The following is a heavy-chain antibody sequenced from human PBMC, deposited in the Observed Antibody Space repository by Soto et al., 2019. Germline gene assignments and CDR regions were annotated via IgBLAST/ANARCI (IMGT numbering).Heavy chain of an antibody. V-gene: IGHV3-9*01. CDR1: GCTLDDYA. CDR2: ISWNSGSI. J-gene: IGHJ2*01. CDR3: AKLVPAAPDYWYFDL. Sequence: EVQLGESGGGLVQPGRSLRLSCAASGCTLDDYAMHWVRQAPGKGLEWVSGISWNSGSIGYADSVKGRFIISRDNAKNSLYLQMNSLRAEDTALYYCAKLVPAAPDYWYFDLWGRGTLVTVSS. D-gene: IGHD2-2*01.